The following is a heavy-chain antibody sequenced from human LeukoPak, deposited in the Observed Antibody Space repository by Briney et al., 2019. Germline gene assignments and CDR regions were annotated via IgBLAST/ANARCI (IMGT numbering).Heavy chain of an antibody. V-gene: IGHV3-23*01. CDR3: AKVLYGSGSYYFSYFDY. CDR2: ISGSGGST. CDR1: GFIFSSYA. J-gene: IGHJ4*02. Sequence: PGGSLRLSCAASGFIFSSYAMSWVRQAPGKGLEWVSSISGSGGSTYYADSVKGRFTISRDNSKNTLYLQMNSLRAEDTAVYYCAKVLYGSGSYYFSYFDYWGQGTLVTVSS. D-gene: IGHD3-10*01.